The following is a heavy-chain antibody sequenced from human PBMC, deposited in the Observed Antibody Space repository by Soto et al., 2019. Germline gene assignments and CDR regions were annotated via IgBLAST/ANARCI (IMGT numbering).Heavy chain of an antibody. D-gene: IGHD6-19*01. Sequence: GGSLRLACAASEFTLSIYAMSGVRQAPGKGLEWVSSISDSSTTTYSVDSVKGRFTISRDNSKNTLYLQMNGLRAEDTAVYYCAKDGTGWSFFDYWGQGTLVTVSS. J-gene: IGHJ4*02. CDR2: ISDSSTTT. V-gene: IGHV3-23*01. CDR3: AKDGTGWSFFDY. CDR1: EFTLSIYA.